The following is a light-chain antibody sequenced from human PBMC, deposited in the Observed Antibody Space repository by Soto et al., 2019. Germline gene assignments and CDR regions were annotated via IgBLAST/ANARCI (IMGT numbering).Light chain of an antibody. J-gene: IGKJ5*01. CDR2: DTS. CDR1: QSVSSK. Sequence: EMVMTQSPATLSVSPGERATLSCRASQSVSSKLAWYQQKPGQARRLLIYDTSTRATGIPARFSGSGSGTEFTLTISSLQSEDFAVYYCQQYSNWPPITFGQGTRLEIK. V-gene: IGKV3-15*01. CDR3: QQYSNWPPIT.